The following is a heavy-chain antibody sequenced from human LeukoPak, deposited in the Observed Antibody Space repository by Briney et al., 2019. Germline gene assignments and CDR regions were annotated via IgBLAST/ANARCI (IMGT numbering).Heavy chain of an antibody. V-gene: IGHV4-39*07. D-gene: IGHD6-19*01. CDR2: INHSGST. Sequence: SETLSLTCTVSSGSISTSNYYWSWIRQPPGKGLEWIGEINHSGSTNYNPSLKSRVTISVDTSKNQFSLKLSSVTAADTAVYYCAIPPLDSSGWYGTWGQGTLVTVSS. J-gene: IGHJ5*02. CDR1: SGSISTSNYY. CDR3: AIPPLDSSGWYGT.